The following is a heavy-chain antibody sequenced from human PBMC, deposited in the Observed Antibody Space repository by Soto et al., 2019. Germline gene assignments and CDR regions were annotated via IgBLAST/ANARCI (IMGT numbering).Heavy chain of an antibody. Sequence: SQTHPLTCVISGDSVCSTSASWNWIRQSPSRGLEWLGRTYYRSKWYNDYAVSVKSRITINPDTSKNQFSLQLNSVTPEDTAVHYCARDVARGSGYSGYDNSGMDVWGQGTTVTVSS. CDR2: TYYRSKWYN. V-gene: IGHV6-1*01. CDR1: GDSVCSTSAS. J-gene: IGHJ6*02. CDR3: ARDVARGSGYSGYDNSGMDV. D-gene: IGHD5-12*01.